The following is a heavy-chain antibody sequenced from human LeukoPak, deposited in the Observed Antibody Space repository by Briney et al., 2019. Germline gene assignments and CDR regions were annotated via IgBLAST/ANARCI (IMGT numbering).Heavy chain of an antibody. V-gene: IGHV3-21*04. CDR2: ISSSSSYI. J-gene: IGHJ6*03. CDR3: SYMAV. CDR1: GFTFSSYS. Sequence: GGSLRLSCAASGFTFSSYSMNWVRQAPGKGLEWVSSISSSSSYIYYADSVKGRFTISRDDSKNTAYLQMNSLKTEDTAVYYCSYMAVWGKGTTVTVSS.